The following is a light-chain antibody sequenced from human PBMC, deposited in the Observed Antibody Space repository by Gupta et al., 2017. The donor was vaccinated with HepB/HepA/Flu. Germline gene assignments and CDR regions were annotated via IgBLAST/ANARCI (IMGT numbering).Light chain of an antibody. J-gene: IGKJ4*01. V-gene: IGKV1-39*01. CDR1: QSISSY. CDR2: AAS. Sequence: DIQMTQPPSSLSASVGDRVTITCRASQSISSYLNWYQQKPAKAPTLLIYAASSLQSGVPSRFSGSGSGTDFTLPISSLQPEDFATYYCQQSYSTPLAFGGGTKVEIK. CDR3: QQSYSTPLA.